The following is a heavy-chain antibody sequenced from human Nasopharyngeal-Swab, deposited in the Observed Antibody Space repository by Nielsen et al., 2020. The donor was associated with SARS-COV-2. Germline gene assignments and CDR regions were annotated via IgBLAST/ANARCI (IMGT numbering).Heavy chain of an antibody. J-gene: IGHJ4*02. CDR1: GYSFTSYW. CDR2: IDPSDSYT. Sequence: GGSLRLSCKGSGYSFTSYWISWMRQMPGKGLEWMGRIDPSDSYTNYSPSFQGHVTISADKSISTAYLQWSSLKASDTAMYYCARQGESINNDYWGQGTLVTVSS. D-gene: IGHD5-12*01. CDR3: ARQGESINNDY. V-gene: IGHV5-10-1*01.